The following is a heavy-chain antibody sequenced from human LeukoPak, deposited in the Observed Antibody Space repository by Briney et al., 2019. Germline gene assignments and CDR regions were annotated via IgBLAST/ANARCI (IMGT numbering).Heavy chain of an antibody. CDR2: IYYSGST. CDR1: GGSISSSSYY. CDR3: ARGYYGSYGMDV. V-gene: IGHV4-39*01. Sequence: SETLSLTCTVSGGSISSSSYYWGWIRQPPGKGLEWIGSIYYSGSTYYNPSLKSRVTISVDTSKNQFSLKLSSVIAADTAVYYCARGYYGSYGMDVWGQGTTVTVSS. J-gene: IGHJ6*02. D-gene: IGHD3-10*01.